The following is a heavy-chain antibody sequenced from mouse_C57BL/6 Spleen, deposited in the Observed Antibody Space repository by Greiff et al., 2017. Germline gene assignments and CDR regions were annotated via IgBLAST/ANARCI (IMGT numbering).Heavy chain of an antibody. CDR2: INPNNGGT. Sequence: VQLQQSGPELVKPGASVTIPCKASGYTFTDYNMDWVKQSHGKSLEWIGDINPNNGGTIYNQKFKGKATLTVDKSSSTAYMELRSLTSEDTAVYYCARSGLYYGSSWAYWGQGTLVTVSA. J-gene: IGHJ3*01. CDR1: GYTFTDYN. CDR3: ARSGLYYGSSWAY. D-gene: IGHD1-1*01. V-gene: IGHV1-18*01.